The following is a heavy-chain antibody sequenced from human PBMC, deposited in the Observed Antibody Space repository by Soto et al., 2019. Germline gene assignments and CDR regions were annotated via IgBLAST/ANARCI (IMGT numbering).Heavy chain of an antibody. CDR1: GFTFSDYY. V-gene: IGHV3-11*01. CDR2: ISSSGSTI. Sequence: QVQLVESGGGLVKPGGSLRLSCAASGFTFSDYYMSWIRQAPGKGLEWVSYISSSGSTIYYADSVKGRFTISRDNAKNSLYLQMNSLRAEDTAVYYCARDAAPASSSSPSPYYGMDVWGQGTTVTVSS. D-gene: IGHD6-6*01. J-gene: IGHJ6*02. CDR3: ARDAAPASSSSPSPYYGMDV.